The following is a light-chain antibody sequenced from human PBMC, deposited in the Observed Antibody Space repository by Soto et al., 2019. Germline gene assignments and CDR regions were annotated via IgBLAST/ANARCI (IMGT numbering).Light chain of an antibody. Sequence: EIVMTQSPATLSVSPGERATLSCRASQRGSSNLAWYQQKPGQAPRLLIYGASTRATGIPARFSGGGSGTEFTLTISSLQSEDFAVYYCQQYNNWPPMYTFGQGTKLEIK. V-gene: IGKV3-15*01. J-gene: IGKJ2*01. CDR1: QRGSSN. CDR2: GAS. CDR3: QQYNNWPPMYT.